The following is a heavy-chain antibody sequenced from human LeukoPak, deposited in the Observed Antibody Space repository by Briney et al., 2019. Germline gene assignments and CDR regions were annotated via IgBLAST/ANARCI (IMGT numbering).Heavy chain of an antibody. J-gene: IGHJ4*02. Sequence: GGSLRLSCATSGFTLSSYWMHWVRQVPGKGLEWLSRINNDGVSTSYADSVKGRFTISRDNSKNTLYLQMNSLRAEDTAVYYCAKDRSGIVVVVAAWYYFDYWGQGTLVTVSS. V-gene: IGHV3-74*01. CDR3: AKDRSGIVVVVAAWYYFDY. CDR1: GFTLSSYW. D-gene: IGHD2-15*01. CDR2: INNDGVST.